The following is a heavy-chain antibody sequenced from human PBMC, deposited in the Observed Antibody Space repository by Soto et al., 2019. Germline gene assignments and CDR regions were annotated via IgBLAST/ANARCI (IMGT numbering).Heavy chain of an antibody. CDR1: GGSISSGDYY. CDR2: IYYNGTT. CDR3: ARAKGLLTVTTSWFDP. V-gene: IGHV4-30-4*01. D-gene: IGHD4-17*01. Sequence: QVQLQESGPGLVKPSQTLSLTCIVSGGSISSGDYYWSWVRQPPGKGLEWIGYIYYNGTTYYNPYPTSRVTIAADTSKNQFSRKLRTVTAADTAVYYCARAKGLLTVTTSWFDPWGQGTLVTVSS. J-gene: IGHJ5*02.